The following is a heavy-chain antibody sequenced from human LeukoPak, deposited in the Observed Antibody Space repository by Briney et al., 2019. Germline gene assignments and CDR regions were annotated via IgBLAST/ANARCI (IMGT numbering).Heavy chain of an antibody. D-gene: IGHD3-10*01. V-gene: IGHV1-69*13. CDR1: GGTFSSYA. J-gene: IGHJ6*03. CDR3: ASKGWFGEYYYMDV. Sequence: SVKVSCKASGGTFSSYAISWVRQAPGQGLEWMGGIIPIFGTANYAQKFQGRVTITADESTSTAYMELSSLRSEDTSVYYCASKGWFGEYYYMDVWGKGTTVTVSS. CDR2: IIPIFGTA.